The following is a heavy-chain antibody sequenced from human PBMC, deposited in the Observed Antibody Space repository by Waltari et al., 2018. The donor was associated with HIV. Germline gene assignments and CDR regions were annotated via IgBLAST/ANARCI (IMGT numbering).Heavy chain of an antibody. CDR1: GYRFTNHS. V-gene: IGHV5-51*01. CDR3: ARRGMAAAGTGAGAFDY. CDR2: IYPGDSDT. Sequence: VQLVQTGAEVKKTGESLKISCKGSGYRFTNHSNRWVSTMAGKGLEWMGIIYPGDSDTRYSPSFQGQVTISAVKSISTAYLQLSSLKASDTAMYYCARRGMAAAGTGAGAFDYWGQGTLVTVSS. D-gene: IGHD6-13*01. J-gene: IGHJ4*02.